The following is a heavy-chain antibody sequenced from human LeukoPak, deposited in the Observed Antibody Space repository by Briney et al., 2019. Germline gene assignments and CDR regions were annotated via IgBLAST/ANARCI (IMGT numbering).Heavy chain of an antibody. CDR2: ITSGGSTI. CDR1: GFTFSSYE. J-gene: IGHJ4*02. D-gene: IGHD5-12*01. CDR3: AREDAVATFDY. V-gene: IGHV3-48*03. Sequence: GGSLRLSCAASGFTFSSYEMNWVRQAPGKGLEWVSYITSGGSTIYYADFVKGRFTISRDNAKNSLYLQMNSLRAEDTAVYYCAREDAVATFDYWGQGTLVTVSS.